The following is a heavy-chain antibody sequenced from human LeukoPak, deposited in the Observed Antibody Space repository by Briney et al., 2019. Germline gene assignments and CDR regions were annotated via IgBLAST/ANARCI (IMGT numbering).Heavy chain of an antibody. V-gene: IGHV4-59*01. D-gene: IGHD3-16*01. CDR3: ARVMDDYVWVSYWYRSGYYMDV. Sequence: SETLSLTCTVSGGSISSYYWSWIRQPPGKGLEWIGYIYYSGSTNYNPSLKSRVTISVDTSKNQFSLKLSSVTAADTAVYYCARVMDDYVWVSYWYRSGYYMDVWGKGTTVTISS. J-gene: IGHJ6*03. CDR2: IYYSGST. CDR1: GGSISSYY.